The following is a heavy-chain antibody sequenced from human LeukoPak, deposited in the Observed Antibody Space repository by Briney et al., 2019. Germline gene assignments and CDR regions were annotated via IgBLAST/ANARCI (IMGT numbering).Heavy chain of an antibody. V-gene: IGHV4-34*01. Sequence: PSETLSLTCAVYGGSFSGYYWSWIRQPPGKGLEWIGEINHSGSTNYNPSLRSRVTISVDTSKNQFSLKLSSVTAADTAVYYCARGTYYYDSSGLRYFDSWGQGTLVTVSS. CDR3: ARGTYYYDSSGLRYFDS. D-gene: IGHD3-22*01. CDR1: GGSFSGYY. CDR2: INHSGST. J-gene: IGHJ4*02.